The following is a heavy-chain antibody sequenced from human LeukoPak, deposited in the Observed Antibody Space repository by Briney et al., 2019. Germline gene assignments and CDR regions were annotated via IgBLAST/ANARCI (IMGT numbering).Heavy chain of an antibody. J-gene: IGHJ1*01. CDR1: GFTFSSYG. V-gene: IGHV3-30*02. D-gene: IGHD1-26*01. Sequence: GGSLRLSCAASGFTFSSYGMHWVRQAPGKGLEWVAFIRYDGSNKYYADSVKGRFTISRDNSKNTLYLQMNSLRAEDTAVYYCANLRIVGATKPSAEYFQHWGQGTLVTVSS. CDR3: ANLRIVGATKPSAEYFQH. CDR2: IRYDGSNK.